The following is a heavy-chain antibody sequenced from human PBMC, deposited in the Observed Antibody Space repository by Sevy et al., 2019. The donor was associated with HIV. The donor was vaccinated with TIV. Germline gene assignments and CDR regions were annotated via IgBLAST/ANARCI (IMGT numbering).Heavy chain of an antibody. J-gene: IGHJ4*02. V-gene: IGHV3-7*01. Sequence: GGSLRLSCAASGFTFSNYWMSWVRQAPGKGLECVANINQDGSEKYYLDSVKGRFIVSRDNANNSLYLQMNSLRAEDSAVYYCAREQITGSKPHYFDSCGQGTLVTVSS. CDR3: AREQITGSKPHYFDS. CDR1: GFTFSNYW. CDR2: INQDGSEK. D-gene: IGHD1-7*01.